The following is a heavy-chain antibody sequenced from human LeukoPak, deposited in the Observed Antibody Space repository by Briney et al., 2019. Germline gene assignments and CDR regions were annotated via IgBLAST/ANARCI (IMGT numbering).Heavy chain of an antibody. V-gene: IGHV3-74*01. CDR1: GFTFSRYW. CDR2: INTDGRNT. Sequence: GGSLRLSCAVSGFTFSRYWMHWVRQAPGKGLMWVSRINTDGRNTNYADSVKGRFTISRDNAKNSLYLQMNSMRAEDTAVYYCAQSLGSSNWIGNWFDPWGQGTLVTVSS. CDR3: AQSLGSSNWIGNWFDP. J-gene: IGHJ5*02. D-gene: IGHD6-13*01.